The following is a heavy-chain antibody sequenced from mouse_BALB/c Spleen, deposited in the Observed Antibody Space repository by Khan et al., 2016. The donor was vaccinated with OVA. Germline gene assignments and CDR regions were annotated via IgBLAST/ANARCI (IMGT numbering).Heavy chain of an antibody. CDR3: ARDYWFGY. V-gene: IGHV5-6-5*01. CDR2: ISTGGST. CDR1: GFTFSNYA. Sequence: DVMLVESGGGLVTPGRSLKVSCAASGFTFSNYAMSWVRQTPEKRLEWVASISTGGSTYYPDGVKGRFTISRDNARNILYLQMSSLRSEDTAMYYCARDYWFGYWGQGTLVTVSA. J-gene: IGHJ3*01.